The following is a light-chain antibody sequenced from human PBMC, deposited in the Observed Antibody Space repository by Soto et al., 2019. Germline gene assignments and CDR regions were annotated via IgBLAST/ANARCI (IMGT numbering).Light chain of an antibody. J-gene: IGKJ1*01. CDR3: QQYTNYPWT. CDR1: QGSRND. V-gene: IGKV1-17*01. CDR2: EAS. Sequence: DIQMTQSPSSLSSSVGDRVTITCRASQGSRNDLSWYQQKPGKAPRLLIYEASRLERGVPSRISGSGAGTEFTLTISSLQPDDFATYYCQQYTNYPWTFGQGTKVDIK.